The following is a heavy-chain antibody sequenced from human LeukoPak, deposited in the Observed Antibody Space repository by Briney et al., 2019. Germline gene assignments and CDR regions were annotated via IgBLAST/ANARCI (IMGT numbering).Heavy chain of an antibody. V-gene: IGHV4-30-2*01. CDR2: IYHSGST. CDR3: ARDSGGVGHFDY. Sequence: SQTLSLTCAVSGGSISSGGYSWSWIRQTPGKGLEWIGYIYHSGSTYYNPSLKSRVTISVDRSKNQFSLKLSSVTAADTAVYYCARDSGGVGHFDYWGQGTLVTVSS. J-gene: IGHJ4*02. CDR1: GGSISSGGYS. D-gene: IGHD3-10*01.